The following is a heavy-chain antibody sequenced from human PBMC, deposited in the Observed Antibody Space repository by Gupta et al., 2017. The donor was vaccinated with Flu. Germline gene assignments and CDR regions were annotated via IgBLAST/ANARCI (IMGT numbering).Heavy chain of an antibody. Sequence: QMQLLESGGGVVQPGRSLRLSCAASGFTFSSYGMHWVRQAPGKGLEWLAVISVDGSHEYYADSVKGRFTISRDNSKNTLYLQMNTLRTDDTAVYYCATLTAVVTLDSVGFDSWGREPWSPSPQ. D-gene: IGHD4-23*01. CDR1: GFTFSSYG. V-gene: IGHV3-30*03. J-gene: IGHJ4*02. CDR2: ISVDGSHE. CDR3: ATLTAVVTLDSVGFDS.